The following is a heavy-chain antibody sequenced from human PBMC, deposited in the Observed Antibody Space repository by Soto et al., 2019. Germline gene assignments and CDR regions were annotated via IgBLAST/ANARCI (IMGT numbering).Heavy chain of an antibody. CDR1: GVTFSSET. J-gene: IGHJ4*02. V-gene: IGHV1-69*01. CDR2: IIPLFGTA. CDR3: ATELGDNPASPFDS. Sequence: QVQLVQSGAEVKKPGSSVKVSCKASGVTFSSETISWVRQAPGQGLEWVGGIIPLFGTANYAQKFQGRVTITADESTSTLYIELSSLRSDDTAVYSFATELGDNPASPFDSWGQGTLVTVSS. D-gene: IGHD2-21*01.